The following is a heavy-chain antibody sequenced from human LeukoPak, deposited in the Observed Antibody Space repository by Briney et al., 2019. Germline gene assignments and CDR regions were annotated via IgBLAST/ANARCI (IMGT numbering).Heavy chain of an antibody. CDR1: GDSVSSNSAA. D-gene: IGHD3-10*01. Sequence: SQTLSLTCAISGDSVSSNSAAWNWIRQSPSRGLEWLGRTYYWSKWYNDYAVSVKSRMTINPDTSKNRFSLQLNSVTPEDTAVYYCARDRGYYGSGSYYLNWFDPWGQGTLVTVSS. J-gene: IGHJ5*02. V-gene: IGHV6-1*01. CDR2: TYYWSKWYN. CDR3: ARDRGYYGSGSYYLNWFDP.